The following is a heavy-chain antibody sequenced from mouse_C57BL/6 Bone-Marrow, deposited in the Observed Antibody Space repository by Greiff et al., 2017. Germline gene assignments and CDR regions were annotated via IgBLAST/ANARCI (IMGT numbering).Heavy chain of an antibody. V-gene: IGHV1-72*01. J-gene: IGHJ4*01. CDR3: ARLGLLGAITTVVGYAMDY. D-gene: IGHD1-1*01. CDR1: GYTFTSYW. Sequence: QVQLKQPGAELVKPGASVKLSCKASGYTFTSYWMHWVKQRPGRGLEWIGRIDPNSGGTKYNEKFKSKATLTVDKPSSTAYMQLSSLTSEDSAVYYCARLGLLGAITTVVGYAMDYWGQGTSVTVSS. CDR2: IDPNSGGT.